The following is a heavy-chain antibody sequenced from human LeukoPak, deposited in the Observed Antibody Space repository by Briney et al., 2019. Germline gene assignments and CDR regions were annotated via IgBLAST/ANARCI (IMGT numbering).Heavy chain of an antibody. D-gene: IGHD6-13*01. Sequence: GGSLTLSCAASGFTFSDYYMSWIRQAPGKGLEWVSSISSSSSYIYHADSVKGRFTISRDNAKNSLYLQMNSLRAEDTAVYYCAREGPGSSWYGEFDYWGQGTLVTVSS. CDR3: AREGPGSSWYGEFDY. J-gene: IGHJ4*02. V-gene: IGHV3-11*06. CDR2: ISSSSSYI. CDR1: GFTFSDYY.